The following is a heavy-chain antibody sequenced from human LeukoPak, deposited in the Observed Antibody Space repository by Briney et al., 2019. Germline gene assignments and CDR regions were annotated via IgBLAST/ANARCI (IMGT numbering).Heavy chain of an antibody. D-gene: IGHD5-18*01. CDR1: GLTFRIYW. CDR2: INGDGSSI. Sequence: GGSLRLSCAASGLTFRIYWMHWVRQAPGKGLEWVSRINGDGSSITSVDSVKGRFTISRDNAKNTLHLQMNSLRVEDTAVYYCARGTERLPRSSFDIWGQGTLVTVSS. V-gene: IGHV3-74*01. CDR3: ARGTERLPRSSFDI. J-gene: IGHJ3*02.